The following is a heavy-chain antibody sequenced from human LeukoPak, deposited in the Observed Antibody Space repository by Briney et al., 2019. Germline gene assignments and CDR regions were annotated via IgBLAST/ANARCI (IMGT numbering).Heavy chain of an antibody. CDR3: ARGPHRAAPSL. CDR1: GGSISSSNYY. V-gene: IGHV4-39*07. CDR2: IFYSGTT. Sequence: PSETLSLTCTVSGGSISSSNYYWGWIRQPPGKGLEWIGIIFYSGTTYCNPSLKSRVTISVDTSKNQFSLKLSSVTAADTAVYYCARGPHRAAPSLWGQGTLVTVSS. D-gene: IGHD6-13*01. J-gene: IGHJ4*02.